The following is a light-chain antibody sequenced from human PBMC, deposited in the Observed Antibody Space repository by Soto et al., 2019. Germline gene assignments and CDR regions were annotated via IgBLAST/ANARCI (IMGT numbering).Light chain of an antibody. V-gene: IGLV1-44*01. CDR3: ASWDDSLNGHV. Sequence: QSVLTQPPSASGNPGQRVTVSCSGSSSNIASNTVNWYQQLPGTAPKLLIYSNDQRPSGVPDRFSASKSGTSASLAISGLQSEDEADYYCASWDDSLNGHVFGTGTKLTVL. CDR1: SSNIASNT. J-gene: IGLJ1*01. CDR2: SND.